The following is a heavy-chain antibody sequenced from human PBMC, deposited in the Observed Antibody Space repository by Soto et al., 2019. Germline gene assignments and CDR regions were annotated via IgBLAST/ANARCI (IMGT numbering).Heavy chain of an antibody. V-gene: IGHV3-30*18. D-gene: IGHD1-20*01. J-gene: IGHJ4*02. CDR1: GFTFSSYG. CDR3: AKDRSANWNDGDYFDY. CDR2: ISYDGSNK. Sequence: GGSLRLSCAASGFTFSSYGMHWVRQAPGKGLEWVAVISYDGSNKYYADSVKGRFTISRDNSKNTLYLQMNSLRAEDTAVYYCAKDRSANWNDGDYFDYWGQGTLVTVSS.